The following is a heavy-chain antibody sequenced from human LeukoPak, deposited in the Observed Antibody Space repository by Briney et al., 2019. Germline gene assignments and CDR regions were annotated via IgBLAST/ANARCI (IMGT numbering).Heavy chain of an antibody. J-gene: IGHJ3*01. CDR2: TCYTGST. D-gene: IGHD3-9*01. V-gene: IGHV4-61*01. CDR1: GGSVSVGNTY. Sequence: PSETLSLTCTVSGGSVSVGNTYWSWIRQPPGEGLEWIGYTCYTGSTSYNPSLKSRVSISVDTSNNQFSLKLKSVTAADAALYFCARGRYYDSLTGSERGAFDVWGQGTMVTVSS. CDR3: ARGRYYDSLTGSERGAFDV.